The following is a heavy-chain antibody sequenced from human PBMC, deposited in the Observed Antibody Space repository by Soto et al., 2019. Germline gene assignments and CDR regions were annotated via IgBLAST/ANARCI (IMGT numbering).Heavy chain of an antibody. CDR3: ARDHLIVVVPAATSYYYYGMDV. CDR1: GGTFSSYA. CDR2: IIPIFGTA. V-gene: IGHV1-69*13. J-gene: IGHJ6*02. Sequence: SVKVSCKASGGTFSSYAISWVRQAPGQGLEWMGGIIPIFGTANYAQKFQGRVTITADESTSTAYMELSSLRSEDTAVYYCARDHLIVVVPAATSYYYYGMDVWGQGTTVTSP. D-gene: IGHD2-2*01.